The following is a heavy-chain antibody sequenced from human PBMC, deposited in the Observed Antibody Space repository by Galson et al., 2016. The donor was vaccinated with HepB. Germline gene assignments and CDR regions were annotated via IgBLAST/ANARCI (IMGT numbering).Heavy chain of an antibody. V-gene: IGHV3-48*02. CDR2: ISSASSAI. CDR3: ARGAVGATILGNWFDP. Sequence: SLRLSCAASGFTFSSYSMNWDRQAPGKGLEWVSYISSASSAIFYADSVKGRFTISRDNAKNSLYLQMNSLRDEDSAVYFCARGAVGATILGNWFDPWGQGTLVTVSS. J-gene: IGHJ5*02. CDR1: GFTFSSYS. D-gene: IGHD1-26*01.